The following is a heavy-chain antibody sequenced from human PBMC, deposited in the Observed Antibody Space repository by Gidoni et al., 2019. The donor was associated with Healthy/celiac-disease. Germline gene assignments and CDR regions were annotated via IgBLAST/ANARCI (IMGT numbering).Heavy chain of an antibody. V-gene: IGHV4-59*01. Sequence: QVQLQESGPGLVKPSETLSLTCTVSGGSISSYYWSWIRQPPGKGLEWIGYIYYSGSTNYNPSLKSRVTISVDTSKNQFSLKLSSVTAADTAVYYCARAIVGYYDSSGYYHDYWGQGTLVTVSS. CDR1: GGSISSYY. CDR3: ARAIVGYYDSSGYYHDY. J-gene: IGHJ4*02. CDR2: IYYSGST. D-gene: IGHD3-22*01.